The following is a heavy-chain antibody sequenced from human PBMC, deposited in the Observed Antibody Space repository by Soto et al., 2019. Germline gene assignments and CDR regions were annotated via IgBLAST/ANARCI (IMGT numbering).Heavy chain of an antibody. J-gene: IGHJ4*02. CDR2: IKTKTDNGAT. Sequence: EVQLVQSGGGLVKPGGSLRLSCAASGFTFTNAWMNWVRQAPGKGLEWVGRIKTKTDNGATDYAAPVKGRFTISRDDSKNTLYLQMDSLKTDDPAVYYCSTAGWTYYRRFDYWGQGTLVTVSS. CDR3: STAGWTYYRRFDY. D-gene: IGHD1-26*01. CDR1: GFTFTNAW. V-gene: IGHV3-15*07.